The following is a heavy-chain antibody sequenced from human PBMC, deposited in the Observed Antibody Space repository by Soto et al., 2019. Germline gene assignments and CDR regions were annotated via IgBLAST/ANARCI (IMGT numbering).Heavy chain of an antibody. V-gene: IGHV3-48*02. CDR1: GFIFSDYT. Sequence: GGSLRLSCAASGFIFSDYTMTWVRQAPGRGLEFVSHISSSGDAIFYAESVKGRFTVSRDNAKNSLYLQMNSLRDDDTAVYFCSRDHGGSTWFVGVYYFFGMDVWGQGTAVTAP. CDR3: SRDHGGSTWFVGVYYFFGMDV. J-gene: IGHJ6*02. D-gene: IGHD6-13*01. CDR2: ISSSGDAI.